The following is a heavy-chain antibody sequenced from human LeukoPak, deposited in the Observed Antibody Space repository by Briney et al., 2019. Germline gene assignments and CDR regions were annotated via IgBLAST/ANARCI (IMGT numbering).Heavy chain of an antibody. J-gene: IGHJ4*02. Sequence: ASETLSLTCAVYGGSFSGYYWSWIRQPPGKGLEWIGEINHSGSTNYNPSLESRVTISVDTSKNQFSLKLSSVTAADTAVYYCARADGSYSKFDYWGQGTLVTVSS. CDR1: GGSFSGYY. D-gene: IGHD1-26*01. CDR2: INHSGST. V-gene: IGHV4-34*01. CDR3: ARADGSYSKFDY.